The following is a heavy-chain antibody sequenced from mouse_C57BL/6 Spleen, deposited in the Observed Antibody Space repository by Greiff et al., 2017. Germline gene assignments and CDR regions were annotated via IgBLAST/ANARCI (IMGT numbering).Heavy chain of an antibody. CDR3: ARGDGSSWDY. Sequence: EVMLVESGGGLVKPGGSLKLSCAASGFTFSSYAMSWVRQTPEKRLEWVATISDGGSYTYYPDNVKGRFTISRDNAKNNLYLQMSHLKSEDTAMYYCARGDGSSWDYWGQGTTLTVSS. CDR2: ISDGGSYT. V-gene: IGHV5-4*03. J-gene: IGHJ2*01. CDR1: GFTFSSYA. D-gene: IGHD1-1*01.